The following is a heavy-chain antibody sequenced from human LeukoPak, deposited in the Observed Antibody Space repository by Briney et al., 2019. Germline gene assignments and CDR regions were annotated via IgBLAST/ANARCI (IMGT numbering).Heavy chain of an antibody. V-gene: IGHV3-30*04. Sequence: GGSLRLSCAASGFTFSSYAMHWVRQAPGKGLEWVAVISYDGSNKYYADSVKGRFTISRDNSKNTLYLQMNSLRAEDAAVYYCARDPQTLRYFDWFSYYYYYGMDVWGQGTTVTVSS. J-gene: IGHJ6*02. CDR2: ISYDGSNK. CDR3: ARDPQTLRYFDWFSYYYYYGMDV. D-gene: IGHD3-9*01. CDR1: GFTFSSYA.